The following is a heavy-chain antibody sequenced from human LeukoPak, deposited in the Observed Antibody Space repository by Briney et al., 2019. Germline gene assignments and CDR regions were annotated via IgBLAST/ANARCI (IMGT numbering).Heavy chain of an antibody. Sequence: SETLSLTCTVSGGSISSGGYYWGWIRQPPGKGLEWIGYIYHSGSTYYNPSLKSRVTISVDRSKNQFSLKLSSVTAADTAVYYCARVRDSGYDSLPDYWGQGTLVTVSS. J-gene: IGHJ4*02. CDR3: ARVRDSGYDSLPDY. CDR1: GGSISSGGYY. D-gene: IGHD5-12*01. V-gene: IGHV4-30-2*01. CDR2: IYHSGST.